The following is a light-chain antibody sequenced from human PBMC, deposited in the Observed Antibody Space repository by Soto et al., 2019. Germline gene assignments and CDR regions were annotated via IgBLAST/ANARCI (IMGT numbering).Light chain of an antibody. Sequence: DIQITQSPSTLSASVGDRVTITCRASQSIGAWLAWYQQKPGKAPKLLIYKASTLENGVPPRFSGSGSGTDFTLTIRSPQPDDFATYYCQQYKYYSTFGQGTKVDIK. CDR2: KAS. V-gene: IGKV1-5*03. J-gene: IGKJ1*01. CDR1: QSIGAW. CDR3: QQYKYYST.